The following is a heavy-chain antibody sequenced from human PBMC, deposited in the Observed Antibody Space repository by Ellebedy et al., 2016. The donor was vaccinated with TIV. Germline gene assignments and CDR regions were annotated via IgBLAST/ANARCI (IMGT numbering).Heavy chain of an antibody. V-gene: IGHV3-30*03. CDR3: AITSARPEHFDY. CDR1: GFTFSTYG. CDR2: ISNDGNIK. J-gene: IGHJ4*02. Sequence: PGGSLRPSCAASGFTFSTYGLHWVRQAPGKGLEWVAVISNDGNIKYYADSVKGRFIISRDNSKTTLYLQVNSLRAEDTAVYYCAITSARPEHFDYWGQGTLVTVSS. D-gene: IGHD6-6*01.